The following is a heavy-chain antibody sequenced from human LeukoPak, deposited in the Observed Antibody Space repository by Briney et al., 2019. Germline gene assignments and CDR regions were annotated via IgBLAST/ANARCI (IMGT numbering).Heavy chain of an antibody. CDR2: IKQDGSEK. CDR1: GFTFSTYW. Sequence: GGSLRLSCAASGFTFSTYWMNWVRQAPGKGLGWVANIKQDGSEKYYVDSVKGRFTISRDNAKNSLYLQMNSLRAEDTAVYYCGMGMDVWGQGTTVTVSS. V-gene: IGHV3-7*05. CDR3: GMGMDV. J-gene: IGHJ6*02.